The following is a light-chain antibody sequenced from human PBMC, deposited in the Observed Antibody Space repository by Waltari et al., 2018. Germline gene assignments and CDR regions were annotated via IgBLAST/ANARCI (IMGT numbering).Light chain of an antibody. J-gene: IGLJ2*01. CDR3: SSYTSSGTLRV. V-gene: IGLV2-14*03. CDR2: DVS. CDR1: SSDVGGYNY. Sequence: QSALTQPASVSGSPGQSITLSCTGTSSDVGGYNYVPWYQQHPGKAPKLMIYDVSKRPSGVSNRFSGSKSGNTASLTISGLQAEDEADYYCSSYTSSGTLRVFGGGTKLTVL.